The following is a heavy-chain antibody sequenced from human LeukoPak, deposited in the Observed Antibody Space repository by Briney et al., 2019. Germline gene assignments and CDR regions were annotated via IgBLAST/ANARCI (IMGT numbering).Heavy chain of an antibody. V-gene: IGHV4-34*01. CDR3: ARGPVYYYYYYGMDV. J-gene: IGHJ6*02. CDR1: GGSFSGYY. CDR2: INHSGST. Sequence: GSLRLSCAVYGGSFSGYYWSWIRQPPGKGLEWIGEINHSGSTNYNPSLKSRVTISVDTSKNQFSLKLSSVTAADTAVYYCARGPVYYYYYYGMDVWGQGTTVTVSS.